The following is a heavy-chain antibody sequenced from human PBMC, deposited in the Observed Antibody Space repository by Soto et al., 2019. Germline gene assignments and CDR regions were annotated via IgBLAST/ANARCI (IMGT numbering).Heavy chain of an antibody. V-gene: IGHV3-23*01. J-gene: IGHJ2*01. CDR2: TSGGGDAA. Sequence: EVQVLESGGGLVQPGGSLRLSCAGSGFTFINYAMNWVRQAPGKGLEWVSSTSGGGDAAFFPDSVRGRFTISRDNSRNTVTLQMNSLGVDDTAVYYCARKILGSTTRPKCWYFDLWGRGTLVTVSS. D-gene: IGHD7-27*01. CDR1: GFTFINYA. CDR3: ARKILGSTTRPKCWYFDL.